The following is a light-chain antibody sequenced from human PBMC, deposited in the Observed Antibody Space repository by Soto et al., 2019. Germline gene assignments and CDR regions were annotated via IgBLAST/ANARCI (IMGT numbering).Light chain of an antibody. CDR3: QQYNDYPWT. CDR1: QSISSW. J-gene: IGKJ1*01. CDR2: KAS. Sequence: DIQMTQSPSTLSASVGDRVTITCRASQSISSWLAWYQQKPGKAPKLLLYKASSLESGVPSRFSGSGSGTEITLTISSLQPDDFATYYCQQYNDYPWTFGQGTKVEIK. V-gene: IGKV1-5*03.